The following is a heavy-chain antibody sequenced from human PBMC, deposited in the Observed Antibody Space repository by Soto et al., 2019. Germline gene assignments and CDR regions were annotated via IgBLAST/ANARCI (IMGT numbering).Heavy chain of an antibody. CDR2: VYYSGTT. CDR3: ARMSYFYDKWHFDL. V-gene: IGHV4-30-4*01. J-gene: IGHJ2*01. Sequence: PSETLSLTCTVSGASINDNDYYWSWIRQTPGKGLEWIGYVYYSGTTDYIPSLKSRLSMSIDKSQNQFTLKLNSVTAADTATYYCARMSYFYDKWHFDLWGRGTLVTVSS. D-gene: IGHD3-22*01. CDR1: GASINDNDYY.